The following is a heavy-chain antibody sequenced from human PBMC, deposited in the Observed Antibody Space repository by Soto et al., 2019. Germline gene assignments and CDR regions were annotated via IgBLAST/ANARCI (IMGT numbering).Heavy chain of an antibody. CDR3: ARAYYDASGYGLDP. CDR2: IRSKAISYAT. Sequence: GGSLRLSCAASGFTFSGSAMHWVRQASGKGLEWVGRIRSKAISYATAYAASVKGRFTISRDDSKNTAYLQMNSLKTEDTAVYYCARAYYDASGYGLDPWGQGTLVTVSS. D-gene: IGHD3-22*01. CDR1: GFTFSGSA. J-gene: IGHJ5*02. V-gene: IGHV3-73*01.